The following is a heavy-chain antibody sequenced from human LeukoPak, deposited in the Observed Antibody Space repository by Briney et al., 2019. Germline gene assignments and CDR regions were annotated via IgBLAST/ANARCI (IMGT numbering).Heavy chain of an antibody. CDR1: GYTFTGYY. V-gene: IGHV1-46*01. CDR2: INPSGGST. CDR3: ARQARLGYCSGGSCYSYYFDY. Sequence: ASVKVSCKASGYTFTGYYMHWVRQAPGQGLEWMGIINPSGGSTSYAQKFQGRVTMTRDTSTSTVYMELSSLRSEDTAVYYCARQARLGYCSGGSCYSYYFDYWGQGTLVTVSS. D-gene: IGHD2-15*01. J-gene: IGHJ4*02.